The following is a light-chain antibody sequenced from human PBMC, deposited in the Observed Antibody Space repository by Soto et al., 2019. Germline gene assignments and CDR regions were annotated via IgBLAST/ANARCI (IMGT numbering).Light chain of an antibody. V-gene: IGLV2-14*01. CDR3: SSYTSSSTRLDV. CDR2: DVS. J-gene: IGLJ1*01. Sequence: QSALTQPASVSGSPGQSITISCTGTSSDVGGYNYVSWYQQHPGKAPKLMIYDVSNRPSGVSNRFSGSTSGNTASLTISGLQAEDEADYYCSSYTSSSTRLDVFGTGTKVTVL. CDR1: SSDVGGYNY.